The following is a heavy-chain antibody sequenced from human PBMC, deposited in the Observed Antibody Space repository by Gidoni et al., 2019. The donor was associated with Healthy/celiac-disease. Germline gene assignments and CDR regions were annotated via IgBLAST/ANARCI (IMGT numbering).Heavy chain of an antibody. V-gene: IGHV3-11*01. CDR2: SSSSGSAI. J-gene: IGHJ4*02. Sequence: QVQLVESGGGLVKPGGSLSLSCAASGFTFSDYYMSWIRQAPGKGLEWVSYSSSSGSAIYYADTVKGRFTISRDNAKNSLYLQMNSLRAEDTAVYYCARVIGGSSSWYEIFYWGQGTLVTVSS. CDR1: GFTFSDYY. D-gene: IGHD6-13*01. CDR3: ARVIGGSSSWYEIFY.